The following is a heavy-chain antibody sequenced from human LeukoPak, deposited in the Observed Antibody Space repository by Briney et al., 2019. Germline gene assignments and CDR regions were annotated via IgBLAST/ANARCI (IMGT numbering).Heavy chain of an antibody. CDR3: ARSRGDGLLGIDY. CDR1: GGTFSSYA. V-gene: IGHV1-69*13. Sequence: SVKLSCTASGGTFSSYATSWVRQAPGQRLEWMGGFIPIFGTANYAQKFQGRVTITADESTSTAYMELSSLRSEDTAVYYCARSRGDGLLGIDYWGQGTLVTVSS. J-gene: IGHJ4*02. CDR2: FIPIFGTA. D-gene: IGHD3/OR15-3a*01.